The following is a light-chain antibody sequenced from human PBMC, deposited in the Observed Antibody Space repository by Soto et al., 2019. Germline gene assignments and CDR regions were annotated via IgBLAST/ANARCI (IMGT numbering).Light chain of an antibody. Sequence: QSALTQPASVSGSPGQSITISCTGTSSDVGGYNYVSWYQQHPGKAPKLMIYEVSNRPSGVSNRFSGSKSGNTASLTISGLQAEDESVYYCSSYTSSSTLVFGGGTKLTV. CDR3: SSYTSSSTLV. CDR2: EVS. CDR1: SSDVGGYNY. J-gene: IGLJ2*01. V-gene: IGLV2-14*01.